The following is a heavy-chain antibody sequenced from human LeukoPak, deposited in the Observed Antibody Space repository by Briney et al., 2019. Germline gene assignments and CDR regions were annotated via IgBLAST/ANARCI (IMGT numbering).Heavy chain of an antibody. Sequence: SETLSLTCAVSGESVSGFYWNWIRQPPGKGLEWIGYVYYTGSTNYNPSLKSRVTISVDTSKNRFSLKLSSVTAADTAVYYCARDAITRGPENWFDPWGQGTLVTVSS. CDR2: VYYTGST. V-gene: IGHV4-59*02. D-gene: IGHD2-15*01. J-gene: IGHJ5*02. CDR1: GESVSGFY. CDR3: ARDAITRGPENWFDP.